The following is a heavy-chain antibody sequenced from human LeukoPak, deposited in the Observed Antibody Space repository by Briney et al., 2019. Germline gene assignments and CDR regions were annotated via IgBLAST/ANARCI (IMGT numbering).Heavy chain of an antibody. CDR2: INHSGST. Sequence: SETLSLTCAVYGGSFSGYYWSWIRQPPGKGLEWIGEINHSGSTNYNPSLKSRVTISVDTSKNKFSLKLSSVTAADTAGYYCARGPLGGRIWFGELGLDYWGQGNLVTVSS. J-gene: IGHJ4*02. D-gene: IGHD3-10*01. CDR3: ARGPLGGRIWFGELGLDY. V-gene: IGHV4-34*01. CDR1: GGSFSGYY.